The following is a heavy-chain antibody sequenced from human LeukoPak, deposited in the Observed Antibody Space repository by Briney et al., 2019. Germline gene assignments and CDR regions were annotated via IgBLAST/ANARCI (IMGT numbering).Heavy chain of an antibody. Sequence: ASVKVSCKASGYTFTSYYMHWVRQAPGQGLEWMGIINPSGGSTSYAQKFQGRVTMTRDTSTSTVYMELSSLRSEDTAVYYCVRDNTYYYDSSGYYLPCYWGQGTLVTVSS. J-gene: IGHJ4*02. CDR1: GYTFTSYY. CDR3: VRDNTYYYDSSGYYLPCY. CDR2: INPSGGST. V-gene: IGHV1-46*01. D-gene: IGHD3-22*01.